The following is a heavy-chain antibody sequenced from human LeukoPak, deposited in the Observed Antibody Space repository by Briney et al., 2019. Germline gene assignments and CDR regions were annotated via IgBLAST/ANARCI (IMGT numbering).Heavy chain of an antibody. D-gene: IGHD3-22*01. CDR3: ARDVFDSSGHLFDY. CDR1: GFTVSSNS. Sequence: HPGGSLRLSCTVSGFTVSSNSMSWVRQAPGKGLEWVSFIYSDNTHYSDPVKGRFTISRDNSKNTLYLQMNSLRAEDTAVYYCARDVFDSSGHLFDYWGQGTLVTVSS. J-gene: IGHJ4*02. V-gene: IGHV3-53*01. CDR2: IYSDNT.